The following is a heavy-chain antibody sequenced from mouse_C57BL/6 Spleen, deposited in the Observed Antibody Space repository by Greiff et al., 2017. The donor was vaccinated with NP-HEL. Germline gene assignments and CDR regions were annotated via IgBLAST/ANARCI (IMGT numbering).Heavy chain of an antibody. CDR3: ARWETGTFWYFDV. J-gene: IGHJ1*03. D-gene: IGHD4-1*01. CDR1: GYSFTGYY. CDR2: INPSTGGT. V-gene: IGHV1-42*01. Sequence: VQLQQSGPELVKPGASVKISCKASGYSFTGYYMNWVKQSPEKSLEWIGEINPSTGGTTYNQKFKAKATLTVDKSSSTAYMQLKSLTSEDSAVYYCARWETGTFWYFDVWGTGTTVTVSS.